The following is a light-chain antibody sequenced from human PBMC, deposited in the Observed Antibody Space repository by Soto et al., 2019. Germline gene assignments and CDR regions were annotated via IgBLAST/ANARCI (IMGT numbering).Light chain of an antibody. CDR1: QDISNY. J-gene: IGKJ2*01. CDR2: GAF. V-gene: IGKV1-9*01. Sequence: DIQLTQSPSFLSAAVGDRVTIICRASQDISNYLAWYQQKPGKAPKLLIFGAFTLQSGVPSRFSGSGSGREFTLTISSLQPEDFAIYYCQHLNYYPYTFGQGTKLEIK. CDR3: QHLNYYPYT.